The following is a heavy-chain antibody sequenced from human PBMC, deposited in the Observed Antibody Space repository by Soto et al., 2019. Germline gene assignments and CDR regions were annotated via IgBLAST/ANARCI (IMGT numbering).Heavy chain of an antibody. CDR2: INAHSGGT. CDR1: GFSYTGYY. CDR3: AKDLTRHPAYWLDP. J-gene: IGHJ5*02. V-gene: IGHV1-2*02. Sequence: ASVKVSCKASGFSYTGYYIHWLRQAPGQGLEWMGWINAHSGGTEYAQKFQGRVNLTRDTSIATAYLTLTSLPYDDTALYYYAKDLTRHPAYWLDPWGQGTQVTVSS. D-gene: IGHD3-16*01.